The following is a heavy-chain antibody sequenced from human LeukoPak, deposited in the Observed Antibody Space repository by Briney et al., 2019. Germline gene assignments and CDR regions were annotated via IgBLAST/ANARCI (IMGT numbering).Heavy chain of an antibody. Sequence: GGSLRLSXAASGFTFSSYSMNWVRQAPGKGLEWVSSISSSSSYIYYADSVKGRFTISRDNAKNSLYLQMNSLRAEDTAVYYCARDGIGNPFDYWGQGTLVTVSS. D-gene: IGHD4-23*01. V-gene: IGHV3-21*01. CDR1: GFTFSSYS. CDR2: ISSSSSYI. J-gene: IGHJ4*02. CDR3: ARDGIGNPFDY.